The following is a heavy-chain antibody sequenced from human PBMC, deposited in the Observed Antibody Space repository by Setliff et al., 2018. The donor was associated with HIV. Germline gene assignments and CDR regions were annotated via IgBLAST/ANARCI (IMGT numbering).Heavy chain of an antibody. CDR2: IYYSGTP. J-gene: IGHJ3*02. Sequence: SETLSLTCTVSGDSMSNSGYYWSWLRQSPGKGLEWIGSIYYSGTPYYSPSLNSRVTISLDMSKTQFFLRLISMTAADTAVYYCARLNDWRHTFDIWGQGITVTVSS. D-gene: IGHD3-9*01. V-gene: IGHV4-39*07. CDR1: GDSMSNSGYY. CDR3: ARLNDWRHTFDI.